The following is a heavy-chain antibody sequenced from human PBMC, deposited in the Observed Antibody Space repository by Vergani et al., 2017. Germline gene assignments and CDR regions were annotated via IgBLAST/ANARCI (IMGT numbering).Heavy chain of an antibody. D-gene: IGHD3-22*01. CDR3: ARVKDYYDSSGYYSGPDAFDI. V-gene: IGHV4-39*07. J-gene: IGHJ3*02. CDR2: IYHSGGA. Sequence: QLHLQESGPGLVKPSETLSLTCTVSGGSITSSSYYWGWIRQPPGKGLEWIGNIYHSGGAYYNPSLKGRVTISVDTSKNQFSLKLSSVTAADTAVYYCARVKDYYDSSGYYSGPDAFDIWGQGTMVTVSS. CDR1: GGSITSSSYY.